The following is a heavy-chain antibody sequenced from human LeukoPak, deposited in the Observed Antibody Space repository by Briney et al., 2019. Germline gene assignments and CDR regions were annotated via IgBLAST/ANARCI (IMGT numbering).Heavy chain of an antibody. V-gene: IGHV3-66*02. CDR3: ARGYSYGEGAFDI. J-gene: IGHJ3*02. CDR2: IYSGGST. Sequence: GGSLRLSCAASGFTVSSYYMSWVRQAPAKGLEWVSVIYSGGSTYYADSVKGRFTISRDNSKNTLYLQMNSLRAEDTAVYYCARGYSYGEGAFDIWGQGTMVTVSS. CDR1: GFTVSSYY. D-gene: IGHD5-18*01.